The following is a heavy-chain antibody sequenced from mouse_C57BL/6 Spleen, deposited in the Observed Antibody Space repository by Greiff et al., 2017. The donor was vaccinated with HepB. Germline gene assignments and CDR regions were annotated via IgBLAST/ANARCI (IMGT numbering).Heavy chain of an antibody. Sequence: QVQLKQPGAELVMPGASVKLSCKASGYTFTSYWMHWVKQRPGQGLEWIGEIDPSDSYTNYNQKFKGKSTLTVDKSSSTAYMQLSSLTSEDSAVYYCAREDGNSMDYWGQGTSVTVSS. V-gene: IGHV1-69*01. CDR3: AREDGNSMDY. CDR2: IDPSDSYT. D-gene: IGHD2-1*01. J-gene: IGHJ4*01. CDR1: GYTFTSYW.